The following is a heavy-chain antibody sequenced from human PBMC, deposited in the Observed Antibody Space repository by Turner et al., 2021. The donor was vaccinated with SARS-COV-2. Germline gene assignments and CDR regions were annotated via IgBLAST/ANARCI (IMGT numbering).Heavy chain of an antibody. CDR2: ITSRSSDL. V-gene: IGHV3-21*01. CDR1: GFTFNSYT. J-gene: IGHJ4*02. CDR3: VRQVAIGRNY. D-gene: IGHD2-15*01. Sequence: VQLVESGGGVVQPGRSLRLSCAASGFTFNSYTMSWVRQAPGRGLEWVASITSRSSDLRYADSVRGRVTISRDNVKESVVLQMSSLRIEHTAMYYCVRQVAIGRNYWGQGTLVTVSS.